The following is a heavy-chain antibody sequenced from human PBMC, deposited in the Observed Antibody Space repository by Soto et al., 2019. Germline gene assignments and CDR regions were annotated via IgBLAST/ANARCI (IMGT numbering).Heavy chain of an antibody. Sequence: LRLSFAASGFTFSSYWMHWVRQAPGEGLVWVSYIKPDGSRTKDADSVKGRFNISRDNTRNTLYLRMNSLRAEDTAVYYCARDNNWSYDSWGRGTPVTVS. D-gene: IGHD1-1*01. V-gene: IGHV3-74*03. J-gene: IGHJ4*02. CDR1: GFTFSSYW. CDR2: IKPDGSRT. CDR3: ARDNNWSYDS.